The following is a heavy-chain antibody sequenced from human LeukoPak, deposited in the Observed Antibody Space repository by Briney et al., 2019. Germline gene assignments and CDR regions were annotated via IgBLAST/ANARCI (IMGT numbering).Heavy chain of an antibody. CDR1: GGPISSHY. CDR3: ARYDFWSGYGWFDP. J-gene: IGHJ5*02. CDR2: ITYSGTT. V-gene: IGHV4-59*11. D-gene: IGHD3-3*01. Sequence: SETLSLTCTVSGGPISSHYWSWIRQPPGKGLEWIGYITYSGTTNYNPSLKSRVIISVDTSKNQFSLKLSSVTAADTAVYYCARYDFWSGYGWFDPWGQGTLVTVSS.